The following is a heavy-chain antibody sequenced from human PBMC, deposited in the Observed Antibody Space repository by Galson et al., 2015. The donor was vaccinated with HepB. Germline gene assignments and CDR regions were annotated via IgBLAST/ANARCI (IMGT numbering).Heavy chain of an antibody. J-gene: IGHJ4*02. CDR3: AGVGIAHYYFDY. D-gene: IGHD6-13*01. Sequence: SVKVSCKASGGTFSSYAISWVRQAPGQGLEWMGGIIPIFGTANYAQKFQGRVTITADESTSTVYMELSSLRSEDTAVYYCAGVGIAHYYFDYWGQGTLVTVSS. V-gene: IGHV1-69*13. CDR1: GGTFSSYA. CDR2: IIPIFGTA.